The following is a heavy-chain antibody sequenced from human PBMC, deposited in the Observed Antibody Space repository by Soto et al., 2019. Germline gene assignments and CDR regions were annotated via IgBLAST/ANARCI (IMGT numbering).Heavy chain of an antibody. CDR1: GDSVSTNSAT. CDR2: TYYRSKWFN. V-gene: IGHV6-1*01. Sequence: SQTLSLTCAISGDSVSTNSATWDWIRQSPSRGLEWLGRTYYRSKWFNDYAVSVKGRISINPDTSNNQFSLQLNSVTPDDTAVYYCARDQLEGNWFDPWGQGTLVTVSS. J-gene: IGHJ5*02. CDR3: ARDQLEGNWFDP. D-gene: IGHD1-1*01.